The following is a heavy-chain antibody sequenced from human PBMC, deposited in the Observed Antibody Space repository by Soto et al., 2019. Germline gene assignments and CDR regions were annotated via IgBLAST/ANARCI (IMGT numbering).Heavy chain of an antibody. D-gene: IGHD2-2*01. J-gene: IGHJ4*02. Sequence: EVQLVESGGGLVKPGGSLRLSCAASGFTFSNAWMSWVRQAPGKGLEWVGRIKSKTDGGTTDYAAPVKGRFTISRDDSKNTLYLQMNSLKTEDTAVYYCTTDPISRYCSSTSCYDYWGQGTLVTVSS. V-gene: IGHV3-15*01. CDR3: TTDPISRYCSSTSCYDY. CDR1: GFTFSNAW. CDR2: IKSKTDGGTT.